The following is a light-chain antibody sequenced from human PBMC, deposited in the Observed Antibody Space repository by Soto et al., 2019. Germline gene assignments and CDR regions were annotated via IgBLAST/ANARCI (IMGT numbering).Light chain of an antibody. J-gene: IGLJ1*01. CDR2: EVT. V-gene: IGLV2-14*01. CDR3: SPHTSGSTRV. CDR1: SGDVGGYDY. Sequence: QSALTQPASVSGSPGQSIAISCTGTSGDVGGYDYVSWYQQHPDKAPKLMIYEVTKRPSWVSNRFSGSKSGNTASLTISGLQPEDEADYYCSPHTSGSTRVFGSGTNVTV.